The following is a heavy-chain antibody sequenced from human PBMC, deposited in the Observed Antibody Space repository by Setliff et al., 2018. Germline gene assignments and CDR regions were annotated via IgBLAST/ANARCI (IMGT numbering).Heavy chain of an antibody. D-gene: IGHD6-19*01. CDR3: ARFSGSGWSYFDC. CDR2: IYYSGST. Sequence: KPSETLSLTCTVSGGSISSSSYYWGWIRQPPGKGLEWIGSIYYSGSTYYNPSLKSRVTISVDTSKNQFSLKLSSVTAADTAVYYCARFSGSGWSYFDCWGQGTLVTVSS. CDR1: GGSISSSSYY. J-gene: IGHJ4*02. V-gene: IGHV4-39*01.